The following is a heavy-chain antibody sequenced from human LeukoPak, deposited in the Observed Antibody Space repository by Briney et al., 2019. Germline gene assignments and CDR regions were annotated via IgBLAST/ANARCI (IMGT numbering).Heavy chain of an antibody. CDR2: TYYRSKWYN. Sequence: SQTLSLTCAISGDSVSTNSASWNWIRQSPSRGLEWLGRTYYRSKWYNEYAVTVKSRISINPDTSKNQFSLQLNSVTPEDTAVYYCARKAGTGFDYWGQGTLVTVSS. CDR3: ARKAGTGFDY. V-gene: IGHV6-1*01. CDR1: GDSVSTNSAS. J-gene: IGHJ4*02. D-gene: IGHD1-1*01.